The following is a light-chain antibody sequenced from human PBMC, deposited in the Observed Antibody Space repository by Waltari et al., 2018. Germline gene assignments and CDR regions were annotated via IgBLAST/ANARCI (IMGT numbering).Light chain of an antibody. CDR2: GAS. J-gene: IGKJ4*01. Sequence: EIVLTQSPGTLSLSPGERATLSCRASQSISGGWLAWYQQKPGQAPRLLIYGASRRATAIPDRFGGSGSGTDFTLTISRLEPEDFAVYYCQQYDASSVTFGGGTKVEIK. CDR1: QSISGGW. V-gene: IGKV3-20*01. CDR3: QQYDASSVT.